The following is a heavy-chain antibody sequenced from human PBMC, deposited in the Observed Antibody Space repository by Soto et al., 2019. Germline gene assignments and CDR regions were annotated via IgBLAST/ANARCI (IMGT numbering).Heavy chain of an antibody. CDR3: AKGSYSGIYSDFDY. CDR2: IYYSGST. D-gene: IGHD1-26*01. CDR1: GGSISSGGYY. J-gene: IGHJ4*02. V-gene: IGHV4-31*03. Sequence: SETLSLTCTVSGGSISSGGYYWSWIRQHPGKGLEWIGYIYYSGSTYYNPSLKSRVTISVDTSKNQFSLKLSSVTAADTAVYYCAKGSYSGIYSDFDYWGQGTLVTVYS.